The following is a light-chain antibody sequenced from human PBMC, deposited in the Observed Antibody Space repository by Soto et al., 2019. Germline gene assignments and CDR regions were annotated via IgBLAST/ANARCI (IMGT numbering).Light chain of an antibody. Sequence: QSALTHPASVSGSPGQSITISCTGTSSDVGGYNYVSWYQQHPGKAPKLMIYEVSNRPSGVSSRFSGSKSGNTASPTISGLQAEDEADYYCAAWDDSLSGRVFGGGTKLTVL. CDR2: EVS. CDR3: AAWDDSLSGRV. J-gene: IGLJ3*02. CDR1: SSDVGGYNY. V-gene: IGLV2-14*01.